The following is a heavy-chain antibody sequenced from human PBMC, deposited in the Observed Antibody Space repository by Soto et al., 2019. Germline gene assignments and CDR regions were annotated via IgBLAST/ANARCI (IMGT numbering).Heavy chain of an antibody. CDR3: ARTDYGDYGFIDY. CDR2: ISSSSSTI. CDR1: GFTFSSYS. Sequence: GGSLRLSCAASGFTFSSYSMNWVRQAPGKGLEWVSYISSSSSTIYYADSVKGRFTISRDNAKNSLYLQMNSLRAEDTAVYYCARTDYGDYGFIDYWGQGTLVTVSS. D-gene: IGHD4-17*01. V-gene: IGHV3-48*01. J-gene: IGHJ4*02.